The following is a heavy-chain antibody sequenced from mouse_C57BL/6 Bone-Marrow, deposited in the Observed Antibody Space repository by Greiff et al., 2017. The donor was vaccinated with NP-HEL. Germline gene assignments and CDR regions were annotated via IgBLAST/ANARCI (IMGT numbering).Heavy chain of an antibody. CDR2: IRLKSDNYAT. V-gene: IGHV6-3*01. CDR3: TDFPYYYGSSYYAMDY. Sequence: EVKVVESGGGLVQPGGSMKLSCVASGFTFSNYWMNWVRQSPEKGLEWVAQIRLKSDNYATHYAESVKGRFTISRDDSKSSVYLQMNNLRAEDTGIYYCTDFPYYYGSSYYAMDYWGQGTSVTVSS. J-gene: IGHJ4*01. CDR1: GFTFSNYW. D-gene: IGHD1-1*01.